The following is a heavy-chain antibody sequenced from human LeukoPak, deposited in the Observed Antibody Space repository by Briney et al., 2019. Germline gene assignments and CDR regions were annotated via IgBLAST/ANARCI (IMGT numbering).Heavy chain of an antibody. D-gene: IGHD4-23*01. CDR1: GYTFTSYD. CDR3: ARGSNSLSYYYYGMDV. V-gene: IGHV1-8*01. CDR2: MNPNSGNT. Sequence: ASVKVSCKASGYTFTSYDINWVRQATGQGLEWMGWMNPNSGNTGYAQKFQGRVTMTRNTSISTAYMELSSLRSEDTAVYYCARGSNSLSYYYYGMDVWGQGTTVTVSS. J-gene: IGHJ6*02.